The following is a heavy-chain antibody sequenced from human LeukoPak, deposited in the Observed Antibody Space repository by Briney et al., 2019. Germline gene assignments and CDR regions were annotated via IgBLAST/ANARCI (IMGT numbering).Heavy chain of an antibody. CDR1: GGTFSSYA. D-gene: IGHD4-11*01. CDR2: IIPIFGTA. V-gene: IGHV1-69*13. Sequence: SVKVSCKASGGTFSSYAISWVRQAPGQGLEWMGGIIPIFGTANYAQKFQGRVTITADEPTSTAYMELSSLRSEDTAVYYCAGGGAYSNYDNYYYYGMDVWGQGTLVTVSS. J-gene: IGHJ6*02. CDR3: AGGGAYSNYDNYYYYGMDV.